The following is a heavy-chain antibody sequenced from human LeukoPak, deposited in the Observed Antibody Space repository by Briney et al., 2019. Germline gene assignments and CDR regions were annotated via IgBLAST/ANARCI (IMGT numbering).Heavy chain of an antibody. J-gene: IGHJ6*03. CDR2: ICGSGGST. CDR1: GFTFSSYA. V-gene: IGHV3-23*01. Sequence: PGGSLRLSCAASGFTFSSYAMSWVRQAPGKGLEWVSAICGSGGSTYYADSVKGRFTISRDNSKYTLYLQMNSLRAEDTAVYYCAKHSLRYCSSTSCYTDYYYYMDVWGKGTTVTVSS. D-gene: IGHD2-2*02. CDR3: AKHSLRYCSSTSCYTDYYYYMDV.